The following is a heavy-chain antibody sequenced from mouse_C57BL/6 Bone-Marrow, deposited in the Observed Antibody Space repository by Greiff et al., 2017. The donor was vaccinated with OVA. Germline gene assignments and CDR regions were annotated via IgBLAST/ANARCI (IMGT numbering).Heavy chain of an antibody. CDR3: ARLNYYGSSYFDY. V-gene: IGHV1-18*01. D-gene: IGHD1-1*01. CDR2: INPNNGGT. CDR1: GYTFTDYN. J-gene: IGHJ2*01. Sequence: VQLQQSGPELVKPGASVKIPCKASGYTFTDYNMDWVKQSHGKSLEWIGDINPNNGGTIYNQKFKGKATLTVDKSSSTAYMELRSLTSEDTAVYYCARLNYYGSSYFDYWGQGTTLTVSS.